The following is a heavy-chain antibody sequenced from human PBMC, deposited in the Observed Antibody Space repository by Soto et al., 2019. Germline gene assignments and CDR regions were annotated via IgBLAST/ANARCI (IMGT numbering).Heavy chain of an antibody. J-gene: IGHJ6*02. D-gene: IGHD3-3*01. CDR2: ISAYNGNT. CDR1: GYTFTSYG. CDR3: ARAPGGYDFWSGYYNYYYGMDV. V-gene: IGHV1-18*01. Sequence: ASVKVSCKASGYTFTSYGISWVRQAPGQGLEWMGWISAYNGNTNYAQKLQGRVTMTTDTSKSTAYMELRSLRSDDTAVYYCARAPGGYDFWSGYYNYYYGMDVWGQGTTVTVSS.